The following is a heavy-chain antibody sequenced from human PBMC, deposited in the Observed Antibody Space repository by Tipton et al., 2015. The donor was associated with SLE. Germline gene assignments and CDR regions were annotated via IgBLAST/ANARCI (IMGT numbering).Heavy chain of an antibody. CDR1: GGSFSGYY. CDR2: INHSGST. CDR3: VRDRSSGWYGDARYFDL. D-gene: IGHD6-19*01. J-gene: IGHJ2*01. Sequence: TLSLTCAVYGGSFSGYYWSWIRQPPGKGLEWIGEINHSGSTNYNPYFESRVTMSIDTSKNQFSLKVTSVTAADTAVYFCVRDRSSGWYGDARYFDLWGRGTLVTVSS. V-gene: IGHV4-34*01.